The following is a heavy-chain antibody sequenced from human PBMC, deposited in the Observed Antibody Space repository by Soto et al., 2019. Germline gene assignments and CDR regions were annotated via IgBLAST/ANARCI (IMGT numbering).Heavy chain of an antibody. Sequence: QVQLVESGGGVVQPGRSLRLSCAASGFTFSSYAMHWVRQAPGKGLEWVAVISYDGSNKYYADSVKGRFTISRDNSKNTLYLQMNSLRAEDTAVYYYARGHRPLGYWGQGTLVTVSS. CDR3: ARGHRPLGY. CDR2: ISYDGSNK. D-gene: IGHD3-16*01. CDR1: GFTFSSYA. J-gene: IGHJ4*02. V-gene: IGHV3-30-3*01.